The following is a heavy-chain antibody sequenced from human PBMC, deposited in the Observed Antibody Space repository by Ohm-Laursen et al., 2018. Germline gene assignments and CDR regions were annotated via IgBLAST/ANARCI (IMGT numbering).Heavy chain of an antibody. CDR3: AKDRVGAGPDAFDI. Sequence: SLRLSCTASGFTFDDYAMHWVRQAPGKGLEWVSGISWNSGSIGYADSVKGRFTISRGNAKNSLYLQMNSLRAEDTALYYCAKDRVGAGPDAFDIWGQGTMVTVSS. D-gene: IGHD1-26*01. J-gene: IGHJ3*02. CDR1: GFTFDDYA. CDR2: ISWNSGSI. V-gene: IGHV3-9*01.